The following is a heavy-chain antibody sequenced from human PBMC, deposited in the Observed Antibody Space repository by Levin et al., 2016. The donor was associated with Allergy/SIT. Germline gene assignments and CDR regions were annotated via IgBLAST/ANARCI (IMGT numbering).Heavy chain of an antibody. J-gene: IGHJ5*02. D-gene: IGHD6-6*01. CDR2: INHSGST. CDR1: GGSFSGYY. Sequence: SETLSLTCAVYGGSFSGYYWSWIRQPPGKGLEWIGEINHSGSTNYNPSLKSRVTISVDTSKNQFSLKLSSVTAADTAVYYCARLLLKRTARPRLGWFDPWGQGTLVTVSS. V-gene: IGHV4-34*01. CDR3: ARLLLKRTARPRLGWFDP.